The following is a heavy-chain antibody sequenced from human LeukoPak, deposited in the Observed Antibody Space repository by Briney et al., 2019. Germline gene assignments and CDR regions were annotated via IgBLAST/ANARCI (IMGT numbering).Heavy chain of an antibody. D-gene: IGHD3-3*01. CDR1: GDSVSSNGAA. CDR2: TYYRSQQWYS. V-gene: IGHV6-1*01. J-gene: IGHJ4*02. CDR3: GRETDFGVVTN. Sequence: SQTLSLTCAISGDSVSSNGAAWDWIRQSPSRGLEWLGRTYYRSQQWYSDYAPSVKGRITINADTSQNQFSLHLTSVPPEDTAVYYCGRETDFGVVTNWGQGTLVTVSS.